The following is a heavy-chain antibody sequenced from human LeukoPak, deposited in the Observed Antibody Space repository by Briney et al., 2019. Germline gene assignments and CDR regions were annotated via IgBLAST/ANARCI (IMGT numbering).Heavy chain of an antibody. D-gene: IGHD2/OR15-2a*01. J-gene: IGHJ4*02. Sequence: GGSLRLSCAASGFTFSDTWMHWVRQAPGEGLVWVSRIRSDGSDTRYAESVKGRFTISRDNAKDTLYLQMNSLRAEDTAVYYCARDWFHAIDYWGQGTLVTVSS. V-gene: IGHV3-74*01. CDR3: ARDWFHAIDY. CDR2: IRSDGSDT. CDR1: GFTFSDTW.